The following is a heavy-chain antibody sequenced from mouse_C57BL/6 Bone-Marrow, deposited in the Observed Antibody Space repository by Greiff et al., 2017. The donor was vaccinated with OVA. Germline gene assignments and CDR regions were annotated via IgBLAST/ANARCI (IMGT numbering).Heavy chain of an antibody. CDR1: GFTFTDYY. D-gene: IGHD2-5*01. J-gene: IGHJ3*01. CDR2: IRNKANGYTT. V-gene: IGHV7-3*01. Sequence: EVKLMESGGGLVQPGGSLSLSCAASGFTFTDYYMSWVRQPPGKALEWLGFIRNKANGYTTEYSASVKGRFTISRDNSQSILYLQMNALRAEDSATYYCASQSNYLAWFAYWGQGTLVTVSA. CDR3: ASQSNYLAWFAY.